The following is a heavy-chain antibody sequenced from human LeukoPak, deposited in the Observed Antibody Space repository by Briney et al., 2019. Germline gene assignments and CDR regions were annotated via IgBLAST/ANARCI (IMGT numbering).Heavy chain of an antibody. V-gene: IGHV3-48*04. CDR2: ISSSSSTI. CDR3: ARRRRDYYDSSGYYHY. Sequence: GGSLRLSCAASGFTFSSYSMNWVRQAPGKGLEWVSYISSSSSTIYYADSVKGRFTISRDNAKNSLYLQMNSLRAEDTAVYYCARRRRDYYDSSGYYHYWGQGTLVTVST. CDR1: GFTFSSYS. J-gene: IGHJ4*02. D-gene: IGHD3-22*01.